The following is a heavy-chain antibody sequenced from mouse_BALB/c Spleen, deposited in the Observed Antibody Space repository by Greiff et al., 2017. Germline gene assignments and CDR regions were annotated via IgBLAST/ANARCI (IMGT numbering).Heavy chain of an antibody. CDR2: ISSGGST. J-gene: IGHJ1*01. Sequence: EVQGVESGGGLVKPGGSLKLSCAASGFTFSSYAMSWVRQTPEKRLEWVASISSGGSTYYPDSVKGRFTISRDNARNILYLQMSSLRSEDTAMYYCARGQDYYGSSPYWYFDVWGAGTTVTVSS. CDR1: GFTFSSYA. V-gene: IGHV5-6-5*01. CDR3: ARGQDYYGSSPYWYFDV. D-gene: IGHD1-1*01.